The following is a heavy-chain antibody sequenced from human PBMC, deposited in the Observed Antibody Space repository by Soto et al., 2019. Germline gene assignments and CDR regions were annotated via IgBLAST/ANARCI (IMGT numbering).Heavy chain of an antibody. J-gene: IGHJ4*02. Sequence: QVQLVESGGGVVQPGRSLRLSCAASGFTFSTYGMHWVRQAPGTGLEWVAVIWDDGSHKDYADSVKGRFTISRDNSKNTLYLQMNSLRVEDTGVYYCARAVGPFDYWGQGTLVAVSS. D-gene: IGHD1-26*01. CDR2: IWDDGSHK. CDR3: ARAVGPFDY. CDR1: GFTFSTYG. V-gene: IGHV3-33*01.